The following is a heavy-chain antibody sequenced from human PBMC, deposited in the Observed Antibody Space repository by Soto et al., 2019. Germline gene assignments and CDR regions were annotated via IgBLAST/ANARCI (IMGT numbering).Heavy chain of an antibody. D-gene: IGHD2-15*01. J-gene: IGHJ6*02. CDR3: TTGSVEGV. CDR2: IKTKAEGGAT. Sequence: GGSLRLSCAASAFTITNAWMNWVRQAPGKGLEWVGRIKTKAEGGATDYAAPLKGRFVISRDDSRNTLFLQMNSLKTEDTAVYYCTTGSVEGVWGQGATVTVSS. V-gene: IGHV3-15*07. CDR1: AFTITNAW.